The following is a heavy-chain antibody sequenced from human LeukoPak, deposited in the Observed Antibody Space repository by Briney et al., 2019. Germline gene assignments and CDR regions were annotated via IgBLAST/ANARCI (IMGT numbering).Heavy chain of an antibody. CDR2: IYYSGSI. V-gene: IGHV4-39*07. D-gene: IGHD2-21*01. CDR3: ARVPLWFGTGYMDV. J-gene: IGHJ6*03. CDR1: GGSISSNNHY. Sequence: SETLSLTCTVSGGSISSNNHYWGWIRQPAGKGLEWIGHIYYSGSIFLNPSLKSRVTISVDTSKNQFSLRLSSVTAADAAFYYCARVPLWFGTGYMDVWGKGTTVIVSS.